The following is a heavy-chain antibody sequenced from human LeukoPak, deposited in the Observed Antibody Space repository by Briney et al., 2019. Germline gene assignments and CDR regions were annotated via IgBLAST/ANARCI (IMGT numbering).Heavy chain of an antibody. CDR1: GFTFSSHG. D-gene: IGHD3-10*01. J-gene: IGHJ3*02. V-gene: IGHV3-33*01. CDR3: AREEYYYGSGSYRGYDAFDI. Sequence: GGSLRLSCAASGFTFSSHGMHWVRQAPGKGLEWVAVIWYDGSNKYYADSVKGRFTISRDNSKNTLYLQMNSLSAEDTAVYYCAREEYYYGSGSYRGYDAFDIWGQGTMVTVSS. CDR2: IWYDGSNK.